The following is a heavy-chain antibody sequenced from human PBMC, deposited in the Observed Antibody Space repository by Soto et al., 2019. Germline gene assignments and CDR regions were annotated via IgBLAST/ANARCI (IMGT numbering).Heavy chain of an antibody. CDR3: AREWKQLPRYRFQH. J-gene: IGHJ1*01. CDR2: INPNSGGT. Sequence: ASVKVSCKASGYTFTGYYMHWVRQAPGQGLEWMGWINPNSGGTSYAQKFQGRVTMTRDTSISTAYMELSRLRSDDTAVYYCAREWKQLPRYRFQHWGQGTLVTVSS. D-gene: IGHD6-13*01. V-gene: IGHV1-2*02. CDR1: GYTFTGYY.